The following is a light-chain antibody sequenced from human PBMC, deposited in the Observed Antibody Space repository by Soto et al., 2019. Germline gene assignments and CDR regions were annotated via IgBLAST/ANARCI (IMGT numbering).Light chain of an antibody. CDR2: GTS. J-gene: IGKJ4*01. CDR1: QSVSST. Sequence: EIVMTQSPATLSVSPGERATLSCRASQSVSSTLAWYQQIPGQAPRLLLYGTSTRATGIAATFSGSGSGTEFTLTISSLQSEDFAFYYCQQYYQWPRTFGGGTKVEVK. V-gene: IGKV3-15*01. CDR3: QQYYQWPRT.